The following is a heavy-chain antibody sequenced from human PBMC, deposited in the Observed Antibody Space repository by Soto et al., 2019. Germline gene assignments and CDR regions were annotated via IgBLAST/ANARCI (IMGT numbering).Heavy chain of an antibody. J-gene: IGHJ4*02. CDR1: SGSINSFY. V-gene: IGHV4-4*07. CDR2: IHSSGTT. D-gene: IGHD1-7*01. Sequence: SETLSLTCTVSSGSINSFYWAWMRQPAGKGLEWIGRIHSSGTTNYNPSLSSRVTMSVDPSKNQFSLRLTSVTAADTAVYYCARDRIIGTSYSDYWGQGILVTVS. CDR3: ARDRIIGTSYSDY.